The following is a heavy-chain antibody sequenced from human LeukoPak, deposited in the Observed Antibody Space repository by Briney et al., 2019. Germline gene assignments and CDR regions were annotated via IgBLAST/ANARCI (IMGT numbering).Heavy chain of an antibody. D-gene: IGHD6-13*01. CDR1: GFTVSSNF. J-gene: IGHJ4*02. Sequence: GGSLRLSCAASGFTVSSNFMSWVRQAPGKGLEWVSVLYSGGYTVYADSVRGRFTISRDNSENTLYLQMNSLRADDTAVYYCVRASSTTAAGLFDYWGQGTLLTVSS. CDR3: VRASSTTAAGLFDY. CDR2: LYSGGYT. V-gene: IGHV3-53*01.